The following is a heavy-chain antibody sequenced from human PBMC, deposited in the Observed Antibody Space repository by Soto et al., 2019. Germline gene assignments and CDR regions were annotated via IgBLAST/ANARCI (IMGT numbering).Heavy chain of an antibody. Sequence: PSVKVSCKASGYTFTSYYMHWVRQAPGQGLEWMGIINPSGGSTSYAQKFQGRVTMTRDTSTSTAYMELSSLRSEDTAVYYCARESSWVPPVIWGQGTMVTVS. V-gene: IGHV1-46*01. CDR3: ARESSWVPPVI. J-gene: IGHJ3*02. CDR2: INPSGGST. D-gene: IGHD1-1*01. CDR1: GYTFTSYY.